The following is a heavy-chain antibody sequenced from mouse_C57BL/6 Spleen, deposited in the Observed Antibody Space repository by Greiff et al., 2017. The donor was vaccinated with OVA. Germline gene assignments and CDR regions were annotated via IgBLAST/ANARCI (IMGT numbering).Heavy chain of an antibody. V-gene: IGHV3-6*01. CDR1: GYSITSGYY. Sequence: EVKLMESGPGLVKPSQSLSLTCSVTGYSITSGYYWNWIRQFPGNKLEWMGYISYDGSNNYNPSLKNRISITRDTSKNQFFLKLNSVTTEDTATYYCARDPGDYDEGDYYAMDDWGQGTSVTVSS. CDR3: ARDPGDYDEGDYYAMDD. J-gene: IGHJ4*01. D-gene: IGHD2-4*01. CDR2: ISYDGSN.